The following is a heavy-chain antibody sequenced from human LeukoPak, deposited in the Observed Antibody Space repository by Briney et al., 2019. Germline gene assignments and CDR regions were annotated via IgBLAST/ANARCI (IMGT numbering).Heavy chain of an antibody. D-gene: IGHD5-18*01. Sequence: GASVKVSCKASGYTFTGYYMHWVRQAPGQGLEWMGWISAYNGNTNYARKLQGRVTMTTDTSTSTAYMELRSLRSDDTAVYYCARGGYSYGPGSWYFDLWGRGTLVTVSS. J-gene: IGHJ2*01. CDR1: GYTFTGYY. CDR3: ARGGYSYGPGSWYFDL. CDR2: ISAYNGNT. V-gene: IGHV1-18*04.